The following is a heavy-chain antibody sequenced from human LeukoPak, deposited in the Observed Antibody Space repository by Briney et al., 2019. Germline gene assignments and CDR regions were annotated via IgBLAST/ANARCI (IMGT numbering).Heavy chain of an antibody. Sequence: SETLSLTCTVSGGSISSGDYYWSWIRQPPGEGLEWIGYIYYSGSTYYNPSLKSRVAISVDTSKNQFSLKLSSVTATDTAVYYCASRTRASHNFDYWGQGTLVTVSS. CDR2: IYYSGST. J-gene: IGHJ4*02. V-gene: IGHV4-30-4*01. CDR3: ASRTRASHNFDY. D-gene: IGHD1-26*01. CDR1: GGSISSGDYY.